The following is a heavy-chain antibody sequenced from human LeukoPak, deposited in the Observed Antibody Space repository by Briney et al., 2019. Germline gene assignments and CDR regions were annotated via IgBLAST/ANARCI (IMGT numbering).Heavy chain of an antibody. D-gene: IGHD2-15*01. CDR1: GYTFTGYY. CDR3: ARDNYYRSGGSCLMDNWFDP. Sequence: ASVKVSCKASGYTFTGYYMHWVRQAPGQGLEWMGWINPNSGGTNYAQKFQGRVTMTRDTSISTAYMELSRLRSDDTAVYYCARDNYYRSGGSCLMDNWFDPWGQGTLVTVSS. J-gene: IGHJ5*02. CDR2: INPNSGGT. V-gene: IGHV1-2*02.